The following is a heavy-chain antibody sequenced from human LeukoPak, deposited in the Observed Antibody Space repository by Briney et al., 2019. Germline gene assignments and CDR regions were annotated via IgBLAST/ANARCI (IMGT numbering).Heavy chain of an antibody. CDR2: INPTSGST. CDR1: GYTAIDYY. CDR3: ARDGGGWLDP. J-gene: IGHJ5*02. Sequence: ASVKVSCKASGYTAIDYYMHWVRQAPGQGLEWMGMINPTSGSTDYAQTFQGRVTMTRDTPTSVFYMEMNGLTSDDTAVYYCARDGGGWLDPWGQGTRVTVSS. V-gene: IGHV1-46*01. D-gene: IGHD3-16*01.